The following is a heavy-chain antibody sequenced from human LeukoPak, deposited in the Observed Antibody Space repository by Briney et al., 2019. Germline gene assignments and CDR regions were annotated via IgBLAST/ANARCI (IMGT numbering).Heavy chain of an antibody. J-gene: IGHJ4*02. V-gene: IGHV4-34*01. D-gene: IGHD5-24*01. CDR1: GGSFSGYY. Sequence: PSETLSLTCAVYGGSFSGYYWSWIRQPPGKGLEWIGEINHSGSTNYNPSLKSRVTISVDTSKNQFSLKLSSVTAADTAVYYCPRGKPRWLQLSYWGQGTLVTVSS. CDR2: INHSGST. CDR3: PRGKPRWLQLSY.